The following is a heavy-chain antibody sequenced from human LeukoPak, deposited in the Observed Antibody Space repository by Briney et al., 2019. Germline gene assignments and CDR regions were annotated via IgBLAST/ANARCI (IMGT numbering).Heavy chain of an antibody. CDR3: ARDRGRWELLSLGY. CDR2: ISAYNGNT. Sequence: ASVEVSCKASGYTFTSYGISWVRQAPGQGLEWMGWISAYNGNTNYAQKLQGRVTMTTDTSTSTAYMELRSLRSDDTAVYYCARDRGRWELLSLGYWGQGTLVTVSS. J-gene: IGHJ4*02. D-gene: IGHD1-26*01. V-gene: IGHV1-18*01. CDR1: GYTFTSYG.